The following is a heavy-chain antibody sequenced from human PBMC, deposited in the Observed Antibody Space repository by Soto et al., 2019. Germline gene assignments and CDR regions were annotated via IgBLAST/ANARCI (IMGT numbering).Heavy chain of an antibody. V-gene: IGHV4-31*03. CDR3: ARVQCGVGGNYLDY. CDR1: GGSISSGGYY. Sequence: SETLSLTCTVSGGSISSGGYYWSWIRQHPGKGLEWIGYIYYSGSTYYNPSLKSRVTISVDTSKNQFSLKLSSVTAADTAVYYCARVQCGVGGNYLDYWGQGTMVTVSS. D-gene: IGHD3-16*01. CDR2: IYYSGST. J-gene: IGHJ4*02.